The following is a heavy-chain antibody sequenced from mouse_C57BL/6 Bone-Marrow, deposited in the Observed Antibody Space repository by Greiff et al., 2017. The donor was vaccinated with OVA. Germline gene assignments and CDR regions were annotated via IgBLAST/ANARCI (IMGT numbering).Heavy chain of an antibody. D-gene: IGHD1-1*01. CDR2: INPSCGYT. Sequence: VQLQQSGAELAKPGASVKLSCKASGYTFTSYWMHWVKQRPGQGLEWIGYINPSCGYTKYNQQCKDEAPLTADKSSSTPYMRLGSLTYEDSAVYYWAKEILLITTVVDYWGQGTTLTVSS. CDR1: GYTFTSYW. V-gene: IGHV1-7*01. CDR3: AKEILLITTVVDY. J-gene: IGHJ2*01.